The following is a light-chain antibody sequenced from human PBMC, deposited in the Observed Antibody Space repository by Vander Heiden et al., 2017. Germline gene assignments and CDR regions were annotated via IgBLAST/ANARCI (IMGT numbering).Light chain of an antibody. CDR1: SSDVGGYNY. J-gene: IGLJ3*02. Sequence: QSALTQPASVSGSPGQSITISCTGTSSDVGGYNYVSWYQQHPGKAPKRRIYEVSNRPSGVSNRVSGSKSGKKDYLTISGLQAEDEADYYCSSYTSSSRVFGGGTKLTVL. CDR2: EVS. CDR3: SSYTSSSRV. V-gene: IGLV2-14*01.